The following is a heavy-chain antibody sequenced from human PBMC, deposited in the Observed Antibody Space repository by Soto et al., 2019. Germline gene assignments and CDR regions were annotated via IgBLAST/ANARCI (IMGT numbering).Heavy chain of an antibody. CDR1: GYSFANSW. CDR3: ARLLYEVTTSYYYGMDV. J-gene: IGHJ6*02. CDR2: IHPGDSDS. V-gene: IGHV5-51*01. D-gene: IGHD4-17*01. Sequence: EVQLVQSGAEVRKPGESLKISCQGSGYSFANSWIGWVRQMPGKGLEWMGIIHPGDSDSRYSPPFQGQVTISVDKSISAADLQWSSLKASDTAIYYCARLLYEVTTSYYYGMDVWGQGTTVTVSS.